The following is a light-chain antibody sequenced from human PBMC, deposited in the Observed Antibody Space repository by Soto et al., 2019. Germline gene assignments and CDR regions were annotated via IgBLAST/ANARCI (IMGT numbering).Light chain of an antibody. CDR2: KAS. CDR1: QSISSW. J-gene: IGKJ2*01. V-gene: IGKV1-5*03. Sequence: DIQMTQSTSTLSASVGDRVTITCRASQSISSWLAWYQQKPGQAPKVLIYKASSLESGVPSRFSGSGSGTEFTLTISSLQPDDFATYYCQQYNSYSYTFGQGTKLEIK. CDR3: QQYNSYSYT.